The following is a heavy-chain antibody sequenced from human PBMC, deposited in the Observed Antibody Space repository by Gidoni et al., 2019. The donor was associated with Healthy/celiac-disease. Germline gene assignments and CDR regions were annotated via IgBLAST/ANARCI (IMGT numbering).Heavy chain of an antibody. CDR2: SKRKTDGGTT. J-gene: IGHJ6*03. V-gene: IGHV3-15*01. Sequence: EVQLVESGGCLVKPGGSLRLSCAASGFPFSNACMSWVRQAPGKGLEWVGRSKRKTDGGTTDYAAPVKGRFTISRDDSKNTLYLQMNSLKTEDTAVYYCTTDPTVTLYYYDYMDVWGKGTTVTVSS. CDR1: GFPFSNAC. D-gene: IGHD4-17*01. CDR3: TTDPTVTLYYYDYMDV.